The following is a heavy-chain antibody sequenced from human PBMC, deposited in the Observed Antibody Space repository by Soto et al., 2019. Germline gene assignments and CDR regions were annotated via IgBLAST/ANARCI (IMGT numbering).Heavy chain of an antibody. Sequence: GGSLRLSCAASGFAVADQYMSWVRQAPGKGLEWVSVFYIGGDTHFAHSVKGRFTISRDNSKNTLYLQMNSLRAEDTAVYFCAREPLWSGPLPLDAFDLWGQGTMVTVSS. CDR3: AREPLWSGPLPLDAFDL. CDR1: GFAVADQY. CDR2: FYIGGDT. V-gene: IGHV3-53*01. J-gene: IGHJ3*01. D-gene: IGHD3-3*01.